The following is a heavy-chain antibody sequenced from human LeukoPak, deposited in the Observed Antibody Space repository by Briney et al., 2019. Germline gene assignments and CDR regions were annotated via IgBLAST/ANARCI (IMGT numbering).Heavy chain of an antibody. J-gene: IGHJ4*02. D-gene: IGHD4-17*01. CDR3: ARGRGGDYVPSRFDY. CDR1: GFAFSGFA. CDR2: ISGSGGKT. Sequence: PGGSLRLSCSASGFAFSGFAMGWVRPAPGKGLEWVASISGSGGKTYYADSVEGRFTISRDNSKNTLYLQMNSQRAEDTALYYCARGRGGDYVPSRFDYWGQGTLVTVSS. V-gene: IGHV3-23*01.